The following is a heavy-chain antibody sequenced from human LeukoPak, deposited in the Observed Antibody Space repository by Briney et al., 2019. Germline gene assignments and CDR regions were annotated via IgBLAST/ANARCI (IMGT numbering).Heavy chain of an antibody. CDR1: GFTFSSHG. CDR2: IKQDGSEK. Sequence: GGSLRLSCAASGFTFSSHGMSWVRQAPGKGLEWVANIKQDGSEKYYVDSVKGRFTISRDNAKNSLYLQMNSLRAEDTAVYYCARDRTSNYYGSGSYYYWGQGTLVTVSS. CDR3: ARDRTSNYYGSGSYYY. J-gene: IGHJ4*02. D-gene: IGHD3-10*01. V-gene: IGHV3-7*01.